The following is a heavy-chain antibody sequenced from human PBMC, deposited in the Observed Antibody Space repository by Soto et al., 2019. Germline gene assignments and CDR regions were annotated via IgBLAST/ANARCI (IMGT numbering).Heavy chain of an antibody. CDR1: GFTVSTNH. V-gene: IGHV3-53*01. D-gene: IGHD6-6*01. J-gene: IGHJ3*02. CDR3: ASGEGQLGPTRGAFGI. CDR2: IYNDGST. Sequence: DVQLVESGGGLIQPGGALRLSCAASGFTVSTNHMSWARQAPGKWLELVSIIYNDGSTHYTESVKGRFTISRDNSKRTLYLLMNSLSAEETAVYYCASGEGQLGPTRGAFGIWGQGTIVTVPS.